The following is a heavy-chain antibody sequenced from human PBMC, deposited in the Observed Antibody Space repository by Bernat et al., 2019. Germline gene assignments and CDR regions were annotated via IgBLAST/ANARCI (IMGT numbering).Heavy chain of an antibody. V-gene: IGHV3-33*01. J-gene: IGHJ6*02. D-gene: IGHD3-3*01. CDR2: IWYDGSNK. CDR1: GFTFSSYG. Sequence: QVQLVGSGGGVVQPGRSLKPSCPASGFTFSSYGMHWVRQAPGKGLDGVAVIWYDGSNKYYADSVKGRFTISRDNSKNTLYLQMNSLRAEDTAVYYCAREPSDYDFWSGYIYYGMDVWGQGTTVTVSS. CDR3: AREPSDYDFWSGYIYYGMDV.